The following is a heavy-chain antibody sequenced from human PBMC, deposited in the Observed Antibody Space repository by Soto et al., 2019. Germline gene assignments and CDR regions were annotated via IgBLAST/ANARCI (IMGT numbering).Heavy chain of an antibody. V-gene: IGHV4-34*01. J-gene: IGHJ4*02. CDR3: AGGTPYGGYCSGGSCSYQIDY. CDR2: INHSGST. D-gene: IGHD2-15*01. CDR1: GGSFSGYY. Sequence: SETLSLTCAVYGGSFSGYYWSWIRQPPGKGLEWIGEINHSGSTNYNPSLKSRVTISVDTSKNQFSLKLSSVTAADTAVYYCAGGTPYGGYCSGGSCSYQIDYWGQGTLVTVPQ.